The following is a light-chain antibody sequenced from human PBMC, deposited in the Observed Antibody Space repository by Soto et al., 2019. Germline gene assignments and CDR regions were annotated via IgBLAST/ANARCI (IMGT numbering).Light chain of an antibody. CDR3: QQAHSFVT. CDR2: SAS. V-gene: IGKV1-12*01. J-gene: IGKJ4*01. Sequence: DIQMTQSPSSVSASVGARVTITCRATQGISTWLAWYQQKPGKAPQLLIYSASTLQSGVPPRFSGSGSGTDFTLTITNLQPEDFATYFCQQAHSFVTFGGGTKVEMK. CDR1: QGISTW.